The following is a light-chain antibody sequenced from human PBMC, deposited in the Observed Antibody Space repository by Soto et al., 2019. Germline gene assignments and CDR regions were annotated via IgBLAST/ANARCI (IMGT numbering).Light chain of an antibody. CDR3: QQSYRTPHT. V-gene: IGKV1-39*01. Sequence: DIQMTQFPSSLSASVGDRISITCRASQGVSAYLLWYQQRQGRAPRLLIYSASSLVSGVPSRFSGSGSGTNFTLTINRLQPEDFATYYCQQSYRTPHTFGQGTQLETK. J-gene: IGKJ2*01. CDR1: QGVSAY. CDR2: SAS.